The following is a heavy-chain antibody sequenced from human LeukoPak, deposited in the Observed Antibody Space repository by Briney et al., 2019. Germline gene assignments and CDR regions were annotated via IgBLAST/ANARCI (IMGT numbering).Heavy chain of an antibody. Sequence: GGSLRLSCAASGFTVCSNYMSWVRQAPGKGLEWVSVIYSGGTTYYADSVKGRFTISRDNSRNTLYLQMNSLRAEDTAVYYCASWYYDILTGYPTNFWGQGTLVTVSS. CDR2: IYSGGTT. D-gene: IGHD3-9*01. J-gene: IGHJ4*02. V-gene: IGHV3-53*01. CDR3: ASWYYDILTGYPTNF. CDR1: GFTVCSNY.